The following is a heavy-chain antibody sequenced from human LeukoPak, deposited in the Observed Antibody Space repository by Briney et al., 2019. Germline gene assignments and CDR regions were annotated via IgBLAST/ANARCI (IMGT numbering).Heavy chain of an antibody. D-gene: IGHD1-1*01. Sequence: AASVKVSCKASGGTFSSYTISWVRQAPGQGLEWMGWIIPILGIANYAQKFQGRVTITADKSTSTAYMELSSLRSEDTAVYYCARELERLGWFDPWGQGTLVTVSS. CDR3: ARELERLGWFDP. J-gene: IGHJ5*02. CDR1: GGTFSSYT. V-gene: IGHV1-69*10. CDR2: IIPILGIA.